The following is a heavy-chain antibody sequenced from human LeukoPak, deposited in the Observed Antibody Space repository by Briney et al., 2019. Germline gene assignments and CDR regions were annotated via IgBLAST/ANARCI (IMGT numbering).Heavy chain of an antibody. CDR3: ARGVGGVRGVINFDY. CDR1: GGSFSGYY. Sequence: TSETLSLTCAVSGGSFSGYYWSWIRQPPGKGLEWIGEINHSGSTNYNPSLKSRVTISVDTSKNQFSLKLSSVTAEDTAVYYCARGVGGVRGVINFDYWGQGTLVTVSS. CDR2: INHSGST. J-gene: IGHJ4*02. V-gene: IGHV4-34*01. D-gene: IGHD3-10*01.